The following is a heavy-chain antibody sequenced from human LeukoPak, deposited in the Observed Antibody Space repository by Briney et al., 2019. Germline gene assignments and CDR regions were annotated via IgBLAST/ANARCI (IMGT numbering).Heavy chain of an antibody. CDR1: GFTFSSYS. D-gene: IGHD3-22*01. Sequence: GGSLRLSCAASGFTFSSYSMNWVRQAPGKGLEWVSSISSSSSYIYYADSVKGRFTISRDNAKNSLYLQMNSLRAEDTAVYYCARESDGYYYDSGGWTDAFDIWGQGTMVTVSS. CDR3: ARESDGYYYDSGGWTDAFDI. CDR2: ISSSSSYI. J-gene: IGHJ3*02. V-gene: IGHV3-21*01.